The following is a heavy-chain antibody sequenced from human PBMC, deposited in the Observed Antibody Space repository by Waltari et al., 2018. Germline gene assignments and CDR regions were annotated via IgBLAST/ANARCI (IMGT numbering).Heavy chain of an antibody. D-gene: IGHD3-16*02. Sequence: QVQLVQSGAEVKKPGASVKVSCKASGYTFTSYAMHWVRQAPGQRLEGMGWINAGNGNTKYSQKFQGRVTITRDTSASTAYMELSSLRSEDTAVYYCARESLYDYIWGSYRYVFDYWGQGTLVTVSS. CDR1: GYTFTSYA. J-gene: IGHJ4*02. V-gene: IGHV1-3*01. CDR3: ARESLYDYIWGSYRYVFDY. CDR2: INAGNGNT.